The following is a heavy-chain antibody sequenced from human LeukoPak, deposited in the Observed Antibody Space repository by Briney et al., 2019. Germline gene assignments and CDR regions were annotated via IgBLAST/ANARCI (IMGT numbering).Heavy chain of an antibody. V-gene: IGHV1-18*01. J-gene: IGHJ5*02. CDR3: ARVADYGGNSRFDP. CDR1: GYTFTGYG. CDR2: ISAYKGNT. D-gene: IGHD4-23*01. Sequence: ASVKVSCKASGYTFTGYGISWVRQAPGQGLEWMGWISAYKGNTNYAQKLQGRVTMTTDTSTSTAYMELRSLRSDDTAVYYCARVADYGGNSRFDPWGQGILVTVSS.